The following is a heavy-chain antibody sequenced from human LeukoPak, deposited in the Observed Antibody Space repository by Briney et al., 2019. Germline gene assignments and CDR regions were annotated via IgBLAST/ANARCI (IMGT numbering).Heavy chain of an antibody. V-gene: IGHV4-31*03. Sequence: SETLSLTCTVSGGSISSGGYYWNWIRQHPGKGLEWIGYIYNSGITHTRPSLKSRVTISVDTSKKQLSLKLRYVTAADTAVYYCARGAKTATRGFDYWGQGTLVTVSS. J-gene: IGHJ4*02. CDR3: ARGAKTATRGFDY. CDR1: GGSISSGGYY. D-gene: IGHD5-24*01. CDR2: IYNSGIT.